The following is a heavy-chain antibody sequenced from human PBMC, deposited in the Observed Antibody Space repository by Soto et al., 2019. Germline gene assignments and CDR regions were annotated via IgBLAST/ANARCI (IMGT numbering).Heavy chain of an antibody. CDR2: IYYSGST. D-gene: IGHD5-18*01. J-gene: IGHJ4*02. CDR1: XGXXXXXX. V-gene: IGHV4-59*01. CDR3: ARGRIQLWYPFDY. Sequence: XLTCTVSXGXXXXXXXSXIRXPPGKGLEWIGYIYYSGSTNYNPSLKSRVTISVDTSKNQFSLKLSSVTAADTAVYYCARGRIQLWYPFDYWGQGTLVTVSS.